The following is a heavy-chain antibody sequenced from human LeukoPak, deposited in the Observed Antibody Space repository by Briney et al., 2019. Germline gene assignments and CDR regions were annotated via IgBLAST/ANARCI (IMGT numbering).Heavy chain of an antibody. D-gene: IGHD2-15*01. J-gene: IGHJ4*02. CDR3: ARHFGRDIVVVVAAPYFDY. Sequence: SETLSLTCTVSGGSISSYYWSWIRQPPGKGLEWIGYIYYSGSTNYNPSLKSRVTISVDTSKNQFSLKLSSVTAADTAVYYCARHFGRDIVVVVAAPYFDYWGQGTLVTVSS. CDR2: IYYSGST. CDR1: GGSISSYY. V-gene: IGHV4-59*08.